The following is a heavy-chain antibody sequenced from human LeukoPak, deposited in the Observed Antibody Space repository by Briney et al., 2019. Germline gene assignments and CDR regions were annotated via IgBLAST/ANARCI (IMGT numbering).Heavy chain of an antibody. CDR3: ARAYSDYYDSSGYEGY. V-gene: IGHV1-18*01. Sequence: ASMKVPCKASGYTFTSYGISWVRQAPGQGLEWMGWISAYNGNTNYAQKLQGRVTMTTDTSTSTAYMELRSLRSDDTAVYYCARAYSDYYDSSGYEGYWGQGTLVTVSS. CDR1: GYTFTSYG. D-gene: IGHD3-22*01. CDR2: ISAYNGNT. J-gene: IGHJ4*02.